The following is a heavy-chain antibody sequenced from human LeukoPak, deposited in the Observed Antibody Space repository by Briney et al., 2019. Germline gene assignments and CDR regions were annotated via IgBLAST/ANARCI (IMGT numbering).Heavy chain of an antibody. CDR3: ARDHSALGSYPNP. Sequence: GGSLRLSCAASGFSVSSNYMSWVRQAPGKGLEWVSVIYSDGNKYYADSVKGRFSISRDNSKNTLYLQMNSLRAEDTAVYYCARDHSALGSYPNPWGQGTLVTVSS. CDR1: GFSVSSNY. J-gene: IGHJ5*02. V-gene: IGHV3-66*01. CDR2: IYSDGNK. D-gene: IGHD3-10*01.